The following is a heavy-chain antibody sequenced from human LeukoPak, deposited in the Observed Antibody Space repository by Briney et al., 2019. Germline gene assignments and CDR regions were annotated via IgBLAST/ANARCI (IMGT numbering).Heavy chain of an antibody. CDR2: ISWNSGSI. J-gene: IGHJ2*01. D-gene: IGHD3-10*01. Sequence: GGSLRLSCAASGFTFSSYWMHWVRQAPGKGLEWVSGISWNSGSIGYADSVKGRFTISRDNAKNSLYLQMNSLRAEDTALNYCAKDYYYGSGSYSWYFDLWGRGTLVTVSS. V-gene: IGHV3-9*01. CDR1: GFTFSSYW. CDR3: AKDYYYGSGSYSWYFDL.